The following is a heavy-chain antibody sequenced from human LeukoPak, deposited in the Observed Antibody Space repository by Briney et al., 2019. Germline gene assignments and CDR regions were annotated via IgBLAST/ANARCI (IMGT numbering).Heavy chain of an antibody. CDR1: GYTFTSYG. CDR2: ISAYNGNT. CDR3: ARDPTLLWFGELSNWFDP. D-gene: IGHD3-10*01. J-gene: IGHJ5*02. V-gene: IGHV1-18*01. Sequence: ASVKVSCKASGYTFTSYGISWVRQAPGQGLEWMGWISAYNGNTNYAQKLQGRVTMTTDTSTSTAYMELRSLRSDDTAVYYCARDPTLLWFGELSNWFDPWGQGTLVTVSS.